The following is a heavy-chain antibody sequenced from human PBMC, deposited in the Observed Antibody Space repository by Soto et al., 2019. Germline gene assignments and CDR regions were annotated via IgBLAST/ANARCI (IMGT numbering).Heavy chain of an antibody. V-gene: IGHV4-59*01. J-gene: IGHJ3*02. Sequence: SETLSLTCTVSGGSISSYYWSWIRQPPGKGLEWIGYIYYSGSTNYNPSLKSRVTISVDTSKNQFSLKLSSVTAADTAVYYCARDLGDFSGGSCYDAFDIWGQGTMVTVSS. CDR2: IYYSGST. CDR3: ARDLGDFSGGSCYDAFDI. CDR1: GGSISSYY. D-gene: IGHD2-15*01.